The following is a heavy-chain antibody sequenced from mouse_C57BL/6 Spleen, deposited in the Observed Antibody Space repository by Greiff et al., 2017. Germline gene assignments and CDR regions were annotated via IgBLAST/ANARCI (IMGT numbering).Heavy chain of an antibody. CDR1: GYAFSSSW. V-gene: IGHV1-82*01. CDR3: AREYYVSNSYYCYY. Sequence: QVQLQQSGPELVKPGASVKISCKASGYAFSSSWMNWVKQRPGKGLEWIGRIYPGDGDTNYNGKFKGKATLTADKSASTAYMQRISQTSEDSAVYFCAREYYVSNSYYCYYWGQGTTLTVSS. CDR2: IYPGDGDT. D-gene: IGHD1-1*01. J-gene: IGHJ2*01.